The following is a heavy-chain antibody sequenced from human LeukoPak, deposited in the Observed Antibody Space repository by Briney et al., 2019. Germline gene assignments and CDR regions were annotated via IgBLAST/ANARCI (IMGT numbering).Heavy chain of an antibody. V-gene: IGHV4-59*01. Sequence: PSETLSLTCTVSGDSISSNYWSWIRQPAGKGLEWIGYIYYSGSTNYNPSLKSRVTISVDTSKNQFSLKLSSVTAADTAVYYCARGYHDFSGYWLSYFDDWGQGTLVTVSS. CDR2: IYYSGST. CDR1: GDSISSNY. D-gene: IGHD3-22*01. CDR3: ARGYHDFSGYWLSYFDD. J-gene: IGHJ4*02.